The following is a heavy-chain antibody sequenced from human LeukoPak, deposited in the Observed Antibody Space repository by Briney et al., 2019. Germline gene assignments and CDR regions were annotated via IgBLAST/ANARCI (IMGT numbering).Heavy chain of an antibody. CDR3: ATAPDYDSSGYYYAHFDY. Sequence: GASVKVSCKASGYTFTGYYMHWVRQAPGQGLEWMGWINPNSGGTNYAQKFQGRVTMTRDTSISTAYMELSRLRSDDTAVYYCATAPDYDSSGYYYAHFDYWGQGTLVTVSS. CDR2: INPNSGGT. J-gene: IGHJ4*02. V-gene: IGHV1-2*02. CDR1: GYTFTGYY. D-gene: IGHD3-22*01.